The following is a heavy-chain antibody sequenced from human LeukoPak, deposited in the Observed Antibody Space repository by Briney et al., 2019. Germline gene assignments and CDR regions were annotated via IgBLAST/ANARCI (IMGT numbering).Heavy chain of an antibody. CDR2: VYSGGSI. D-gene: IGHD4-17*01. CDR3: ARSQYYGDYVGY. V-gene: IGHV3-66*02. CDR1: GFTASRNY. J-gene: IGHJ4*02. Sequence: GGSLRLSSAASGFTASRNYMSRVRQSPGKGVEWVSVVYSGGSIYYTDSVKGRFTISRDNSKHTLYLQMDRLRAEDTAVCYCARSQYYGDYVGYWGQGTLVTVSS.